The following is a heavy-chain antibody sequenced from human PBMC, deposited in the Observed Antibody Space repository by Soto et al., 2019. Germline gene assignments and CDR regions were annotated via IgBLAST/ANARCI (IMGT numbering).Heavy chain of an antibody. V-gene: IGHV1-69*04. CDR1: GGTFSTYT. D-gene: IGHD4-4*01. Sequence: SVKVSCKASGGTFSTYTITWVRQAPGQGLEWKRKIIPIISIINYAQKFQGRDTISADKFTDTAYMEMTGLRSDDTAVYYCAGDPDSHYNDSHASSYPWGQGTLVTVSS. J-gene: IGHJ5*02. CDR2: IIPIISII. CDR3: AGDPDSHYNDSHASSYP.